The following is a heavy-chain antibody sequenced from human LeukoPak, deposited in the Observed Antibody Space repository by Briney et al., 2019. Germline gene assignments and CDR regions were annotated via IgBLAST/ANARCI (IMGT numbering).Heavy chain of an antibody. D-gene: IGHD5-12*01. Sequence: ESLKISCKGSGYNFANYWIAWVRQMPGKGLEWMGIIYPGDSGTRYSPSFQGQVTISADKSISTAYLQWSSLKASDTAMYYCARQGDIVATFHLFDYWGQGTLVTVSS. CDR2: IYPGDSGT. V-gene: IGHV5-51*01. CDR3: ARQGDIVATFHLFDY. J-gene: IGHJ4*02. CDR1: GYNFANYW.